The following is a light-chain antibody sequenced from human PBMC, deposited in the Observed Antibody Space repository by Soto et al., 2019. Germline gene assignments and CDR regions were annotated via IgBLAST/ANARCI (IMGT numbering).Light chain of an antibody. J-gene: IGKJ3*01. Sequence: DIQMTQSPSSLSASVGDRVTITCRASQSISNSLNWYQQKPGKAPTLLIYASSSFEGGVPSRFSGSGSGTVFTLTISSLQPEDSATYYCQQSDSTPFTFGPGTKVQI. V-gene: IGKV1-39*01. CDR3: QQSDSTPFT. CDR1: QSISNS. CDR2: ASS.